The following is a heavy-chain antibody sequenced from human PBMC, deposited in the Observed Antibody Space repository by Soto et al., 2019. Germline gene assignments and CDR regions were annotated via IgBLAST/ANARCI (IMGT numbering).Heavy chain of an antibody. CDR1: GFTFSNYW. Sequence: GGSLRLSCAASGFTFSNYWMAWVRQAPGKGLEWVANIKQDGGEKYYVDSVKGRFTISRDNTKTSLYLLMNSLRVEDTAVYYCVRFYSDYLHNWFDPWGQGTLVTVSS. CDR2: IKQDGGEK. V-gene: IGHV3-7*05. CDR3: VRFYSDYLHNWFDP. D-gene: IGHD4-17*01. J-gene: IGHJ5*02.